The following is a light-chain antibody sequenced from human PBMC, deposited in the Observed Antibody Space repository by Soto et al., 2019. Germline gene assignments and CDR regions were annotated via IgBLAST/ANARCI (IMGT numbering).Light chain of an antibody. CDR3: HQFYTTPYT. J-gene: IGKJ2*01. V-gene: IGKV4-1*01. CDR2: WAS. CDR1: QSLFYDSNNRNY. Sequence: DIVMTQSPDSLAVSLGERATINCKSSQSLFYDSNNRNYLAWYQQKPGQPPKLLIYWASTRESGVPDRFSGSGSGTDFTLTISRLQAEDVAVYYCHQFYTTPYTFGQGTNLEI.